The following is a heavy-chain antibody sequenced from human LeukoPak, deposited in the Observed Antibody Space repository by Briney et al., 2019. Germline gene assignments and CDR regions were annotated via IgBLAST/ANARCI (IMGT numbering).Heavy chain of an antibody. CDR2: IYSNGKE. CDR1: GFPVDSNY. Sequence: PGGSLRLSCSASGFPVDSNYMSWVRQAPGKGLEWVSVIYSNGKEYYAESAKGRFTISRDISKNSLDLQMNRLRGEDTAVYYCARESPTSGIDSWGQGTLVIVSS. V-gene: IGHV3-53*01. CDR3: ARESPTSGIDS. D-gene: IGHD2-15*01. J-gene: IGHJ5*01.